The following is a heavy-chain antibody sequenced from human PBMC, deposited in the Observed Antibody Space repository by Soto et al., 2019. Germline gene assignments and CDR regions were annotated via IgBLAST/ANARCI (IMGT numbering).Heavy chain of an antibody. Sequence: SGPTLVNPPQTLTLTCTFSGFSLRTSGMCVSWIRQPPGKALEWLARIDWDDDEYYSTSLKTRLTISKDTSKNQVVLTMTDMAPVDTATYFCARHPFYNLGSPPIDYWGQGTLVTVSS. J-gene: IGHJ4*02. CDR2: IDWDDDE. CDR3: ARHPFYNLGSPPIDY. D-gene: IGHD3-10*01. CDR1: GFSLRTSGMC. V-gene: IGHV2-70*11.